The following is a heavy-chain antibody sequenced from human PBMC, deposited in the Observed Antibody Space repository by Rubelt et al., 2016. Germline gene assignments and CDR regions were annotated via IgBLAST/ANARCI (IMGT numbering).Heavy chain of an antibody. CDR3: TRAWGTYFTDYYYYYGMDV. J-gene: IGHJ6*02. Sequence: SWFRQAPGKGLEWVGFIRSKAYGGTTEYAASVKGRFTISRDDSKSIAYLQMNSLKTEDTAVYYCTRAWGTYFTDYYYYYGMDVWGQGTTVTVSS. CDR2: IRSKAYGGTT. D-gene: IGHD3-16*01. V-gene: IGHV3-49*03.